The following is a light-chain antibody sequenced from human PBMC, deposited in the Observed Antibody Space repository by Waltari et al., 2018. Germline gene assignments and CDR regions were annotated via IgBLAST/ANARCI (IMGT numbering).Light chain of an antibody. CDR3: AAWDDSLNGLV. V-gene: IGLV1-36*01. CDR2: YDD. CDR1: SSNIGNNA. Sequence: QSVLTQPPSVSEAPRQRVTISCSGSSSNIGNNAVNWYQQLPGKAPKLLIYYDDLVPSGAADRFSGSKSGTSASRAISGLQSEDEADYYCAAWDDSLNGLVFGGGTKLTVL. J-gene: IGLJ2*01.